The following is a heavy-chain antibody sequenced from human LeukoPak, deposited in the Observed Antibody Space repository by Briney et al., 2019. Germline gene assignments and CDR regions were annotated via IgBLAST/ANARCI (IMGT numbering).Heavy chain of an antibody. CDR2: INPSGGST. V-gene: IGHV1-46*03. J-gene: IGHJ4*02. CDR1: GYTFTSYY. D-gene: IGHD2-2*01. Sequence: GASVKVSCKASGYTFTSYYMHWVRQAPGQGLEWMGIINPSGGSTSYAQKFQGRVTMTRDTSTSTVYMELSSLRSEDTAVYYCARDPSSTSWPRTPGMTPDYWGQGTLVTVSS. CDR3: ARDPSSTSWPRTPGMTPDY.